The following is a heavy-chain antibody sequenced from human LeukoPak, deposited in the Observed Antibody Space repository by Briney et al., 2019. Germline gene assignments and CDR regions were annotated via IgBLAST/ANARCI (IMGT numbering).Heavy chain of an antibody. CDR1: GYTFTSYG. Sequence: SVKVSCKASGYTFTSYGISWVRQAPGQGLEWMGGIIPIFGTANYAQKFQGRVTITADKSTSTAYMELSSLRSEDTAVYYCARKYYYDSSGYYHDYWGQGTLVTVSS. CDR2: IIPIFGTA. CDR3: ARKYYYDSSGYYHDY. V-gene: IGHV1-69*06. J-gene: IGHJ4*02. D-gene: IGHD3-22*01.